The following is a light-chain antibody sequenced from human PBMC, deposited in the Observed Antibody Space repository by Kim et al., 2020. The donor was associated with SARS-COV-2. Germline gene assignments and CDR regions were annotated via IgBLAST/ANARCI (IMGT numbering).Light chain of an antibody. V-gene: IGLV3-19*01. CDR1: SLRSYY. J-gene: IGLJ2*01. CDR2: DKG. Sequence: SSELTQDPAVSVALGQTVRITCQGDSLRSYYASWYQQKPGQAPVFVIYDKGNRPSGIPDRFSGSSSGNTASLTITGAQAEDEADYYCNSRDSSGNHWVFGGGTQLTVL. CDR3: NSRDSSGNHWV.